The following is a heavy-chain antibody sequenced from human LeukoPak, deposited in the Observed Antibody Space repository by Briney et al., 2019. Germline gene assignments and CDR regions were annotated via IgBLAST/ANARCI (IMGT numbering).Heavy chain of an antibody. V-gene: IGHV3-48*02. CDR1: GFTFSNYS. CDR3: ARAGRWLGYCSSTSCSPFDY. D-gene: IGHD2-2*01. J-gene: IGHJ4*02. Sequence: GGSLRLSCAASGFTFSNYSMNWVRQAPGKGLEWVSYISSSSSTIYYADSVKGRFTISRDNAKNSLYLQMNSLRDEDTAVYYCARAGRWLGYCSSTSCSPFDYWGQGTLVTVSS. CDR2: ISSSSSTI.